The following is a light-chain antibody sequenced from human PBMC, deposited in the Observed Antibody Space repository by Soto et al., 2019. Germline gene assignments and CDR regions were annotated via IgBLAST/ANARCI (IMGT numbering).Light chain of an antibody. J-gene: IGKJ1*01. CDR3: QQYYSYPPT. V-gene: IGKV1-8*01. Sequence: AIRMTQSPSSLSASTGDRVTITCRANQGISSYLAWYQQKPGKAPKLLIYAASTLQSGVPSRFSGSGSGTDVTLTISCLQSEDFATYYCQQYYSYPPTFGQGTKVEIK. CDR1: QGISSY. CDR2: AAS.